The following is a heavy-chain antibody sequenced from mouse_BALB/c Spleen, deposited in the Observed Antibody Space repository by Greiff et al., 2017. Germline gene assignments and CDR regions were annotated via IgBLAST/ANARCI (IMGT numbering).Heavy chain of an antibody. V-gene: IGHV5-6-5*01. Sequence: EVKLMESGGGLVKPGGSLKLSCAASGFTFSSYAMSWVRQTQEKRLEWVASISSGGSTYYPDSVKGRFTISRDNARNILYLQMSSLRSEDTAMYYCASGGGLRRHFDYWGQGTTLTVSS. CDR3: ASGGGLRRHFDY. CDR2: ISSGGST. CDR1: GFTFSSYA. D-gene: IGHD2-4*01. J-gene: IGHJ2*01.